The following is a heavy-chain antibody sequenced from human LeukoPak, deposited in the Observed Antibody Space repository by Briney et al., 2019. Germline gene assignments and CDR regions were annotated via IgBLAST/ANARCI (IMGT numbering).Heavy chain of an antibody. Sequence: GGSLRLSCAASDFTVGSNYMTWVRQAPGKGLEWVSVIYSGGKTFYADSVKGRFTISRDDSKNTLYLQMNSLRAEDTAVYYCAKEGDYPILTYDSWGQGALVTVSS. CDR3: AKEGDYPILTYDS. CDR1: DFTVGSNY. J-gene: IGHJ5*01. D-gene: IGHD4-17*01. CDR2: IYSGGKT. V-gene: IGHV3-53*01.